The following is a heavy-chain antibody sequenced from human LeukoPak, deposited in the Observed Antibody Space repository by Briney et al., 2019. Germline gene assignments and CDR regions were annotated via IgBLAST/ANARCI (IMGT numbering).Heavy chain of an antibody. Sequence: SETLSLTCTVSGASVSSGRYYWSWIRQHPGKGLEWIAYIVDSEKIYYNPSLKSRLILSLDTSENQFSLDLSCMTAADTAVYFCASGYGSGWFDAWGQGTLVAVSS. CDR3: ASGYGSGWFDA. J-gene: IGHJ5*02. D-gene: IGHD5-18*01. CDR2: IVDSEKI. V-gene: IGHV4-31*03. CDR1: GASVSSGRYY.